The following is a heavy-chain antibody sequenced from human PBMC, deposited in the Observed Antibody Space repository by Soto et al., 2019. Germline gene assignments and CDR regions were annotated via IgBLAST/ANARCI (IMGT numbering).Heavy chain of an antibody. CDR3: AISPAFSSIWYGITPDPIPGMDV. V-gene: IGHV1-46*01. D-gene: IGHD6-13*01. Sequence: QMQLVQSGAEVKRPGASVRVSCKSSGYTFTSFYIHWVRQAPGQGLEWMGIINPSGGITNFAQRFQGRVPMTRPMSRNTHYMELSRLKSDDTAVYYCAISPAFSSIWYGITPDPIPGMDVWGQGTTVTVS. J-gene: IGHJ6*02. CDR1: GYTFTSFY. CDR2: INPSGGIT.